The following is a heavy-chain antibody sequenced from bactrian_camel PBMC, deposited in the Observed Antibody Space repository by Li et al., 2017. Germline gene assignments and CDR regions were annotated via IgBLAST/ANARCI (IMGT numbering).Heavy chain of an antibody. D-gene: IGHD5*01. CDR2: IYTASGTT. CDR1: GYTSRDNC. CDR3: AACRNFGECRLSRPSSYPY. Sequence: SGGGSVQAGESLTLSCVASGYTSRDNCLAWFRQAPGKEREALGTIYTASGTTVYADSVKGRFTISQVKANTTVFLQMDTLKPEDTGTYYCAACRNFGECRLSRPSSYPYWGQGTQVTVS. J-gene: IGHJ4*01. V-gene: IGHV3S25*01.